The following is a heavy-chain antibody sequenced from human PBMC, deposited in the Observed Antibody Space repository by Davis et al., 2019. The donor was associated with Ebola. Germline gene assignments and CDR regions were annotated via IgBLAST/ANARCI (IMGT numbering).Heavy chain of an antibody. V-gene: IGHV4-39*07. CDR2: INHSGST. D-gene: IGHD3-3*01. CDR1: GGSVSSGSYY. Sequence: PSETLSLTCTVSGGSVSSGSYYWSWIRQPPGKGLEWIGEINHSGSTNYNPSLKSRVTISVDTSKNQFSLKLSSVTAADTAVYYCARGPPYYDFWSGYQYYFDYWGQGTLVTVSS. J-gene: IGHJ4*02. CDR3: ARGPPYYDFWSGYQYYFDY.